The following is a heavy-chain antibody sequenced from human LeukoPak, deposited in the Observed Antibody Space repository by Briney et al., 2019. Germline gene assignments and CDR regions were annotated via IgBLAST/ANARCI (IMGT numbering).Heavy chain of an antibody. CDR1: GGTFSSYA. Sequence: ASVKVSCKASGGTFSSYAISWVRQAPGQGLEWMGGIIPIFGTTNYAQKFQGRVTITTDESTSTAYMELSSLRSEDTAVYYCATVDTAMVIIYWGQGTLVTVSS. CDR3: ATVDTAMVIIY. CDR2: IIPIFGTT. D-gene: IGHD5-18*01. J-gene: IGHJ4*02. V-gene: IGHV1-69*05.